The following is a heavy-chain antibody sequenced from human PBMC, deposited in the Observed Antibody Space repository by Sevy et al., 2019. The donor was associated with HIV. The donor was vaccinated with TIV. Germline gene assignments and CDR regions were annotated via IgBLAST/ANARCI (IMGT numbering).Heavy chain of an antibody. CDR2: INSDGSST. CDR3: ARDSLYWYDSSGYPIFYY. V-gene: IGHV3-74*01. CDR1: GFTFSSYW. D-gene: IGHD3-22*01. Sequence: GGSLRLSCAASGFTFSSYWMHWVRQAPGKGVVWVSRINSDGSSTSYADSVKGRFTISRDNAKNTLYLQMNSLRAEDTAVYYCARDSLYWYDSSGYPIFYYWGQGTLVTVSS. J-gene: IGHJ4*02.